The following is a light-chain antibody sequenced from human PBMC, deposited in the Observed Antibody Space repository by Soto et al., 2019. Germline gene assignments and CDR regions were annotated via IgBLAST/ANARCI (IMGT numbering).Light chain of an antibody. CDR3: CSYAGNYTYV. J-gene: IGLJ1*01. Sequence: HSALTQPRSVSGSPGQSVAISCTGASSDVGGYNYVSWYQQHPDKAPKLIIYDVNKRPSGVPDRFSGSKSDNTASLTISGLQAEDEADYYCCSYAGNYTYVFGTGTKVTVL. V-gene: IGLV2-11*01. CDR2: DVN. CDR1: SSDVGGYNY.